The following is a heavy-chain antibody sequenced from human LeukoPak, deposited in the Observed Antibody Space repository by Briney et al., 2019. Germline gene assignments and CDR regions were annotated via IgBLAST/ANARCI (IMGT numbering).Heavy chain of an antibody. V-gene: IGHV4-34*01. CDR2: INHSGST. J-gene: IGHJ5*02. CDR1: GGSFSGYY. D-gene: IGHD2-15*01. CDR3: ARGGAVVVAARYRWFDP. Sequence: SETLCLTCAVYGGSFSGYYWNWIRQPPGKGLEWIGEINHSGSTNYNPSLKSRITISVDTSKNQFSLKLSSVTAADTAVYYCARGGAVVVAARYRWFDPWGQGTLVTVSS.